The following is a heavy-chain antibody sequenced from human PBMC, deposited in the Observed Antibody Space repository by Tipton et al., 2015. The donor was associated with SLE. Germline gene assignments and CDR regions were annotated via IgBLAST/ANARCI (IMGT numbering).Heavy chain of an antibody. CDR3: ARDGYDFWSAPYYLDY. V-gene: IGHV3-23*01. Sequence: SLRLSCAASGFTFSSYAMSWVRQAPGKGLEWVSAISGSGGSTYYADSVKGRFTISRDNSKNTLYLQMNSLRAEDTAVYYCARDGYDFWSAPYYLDYWGQGTLVTVSS. CDR2: ISGSGGST. D-gene: IGHD3-3*01. J-gene: IGHJ4*02. CDR1: GFTFSSYA.